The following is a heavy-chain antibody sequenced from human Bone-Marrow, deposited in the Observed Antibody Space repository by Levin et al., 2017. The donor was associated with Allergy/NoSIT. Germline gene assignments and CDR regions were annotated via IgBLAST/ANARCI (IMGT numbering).Heavy chain of an antibody. Sequence: ASVKVSCKASGYTFTSYAMHWVRQAPGQRLEWMGWINAGNGNTKYSQKFQGRVTITRDTSASTAYMELSSLRSEDTAVYYCAASMLYNLWFDPWGQGTLVTVSS. CDR2: INAGNGNT. V-gene: IGHV1-3*01. CDR1: GYTFTSYA. J-gene: IGHJ5*02. CDR3: AASMLYNLWFDP. D-gene: IGHD2-8*01.